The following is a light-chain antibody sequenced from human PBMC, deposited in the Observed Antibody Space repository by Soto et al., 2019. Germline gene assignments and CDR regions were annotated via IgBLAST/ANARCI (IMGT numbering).Light chain of an antibody. J-gene: IGKJ1*01. CDR1: QSISSY. CDR2: TAS. Sequence: DIQMTQSPSSLSASVGDRVTITCRASQSISSYLNWYQQKPGKAPKLLIYTASNVQSGVPSRISGSGSGTDFTLTISSLQPEDFATYYCQQSYSMPGTFGQGTKVDIK. V-gene: IGKV1-39*01. CDR3: QQSYSMPGT.